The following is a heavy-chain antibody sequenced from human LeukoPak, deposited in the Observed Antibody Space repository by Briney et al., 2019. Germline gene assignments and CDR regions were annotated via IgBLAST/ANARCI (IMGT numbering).Heavy chain of an antibody. V-gene: IGHV4-30-2*01. CDR2: IYHSGST. J-gene: IGHJ4*02. Sequence: PSETLSLTCAVSGGSISSGGYSWSWIRQPPGTGLEWIGYIYHSGSTYYNPSLKSRVTISVDRSKNQFSLKLSSVTAADTAVYYCARGTDYLFDYWGQGTLVTVSS. CDR3: ARGTDYLFDY. D-gene: IGHD4-11*01. CDR1: GGSISSGGYS.